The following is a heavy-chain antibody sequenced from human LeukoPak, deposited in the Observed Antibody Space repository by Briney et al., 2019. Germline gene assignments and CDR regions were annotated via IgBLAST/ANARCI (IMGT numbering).Heavy chain of an antibody. V-gene: IGHV4-4*02. CDR3: ARGDGSGSGSHPAY. Sequence: SGTLSLTCAVSGDSISSGNWWSWVRQPPGKGLEWIGEIYHSGSTNYNPSLKSRVTISVDKSENHFSLRLTSVTAAATAVYYCARGDGSGSGSHPAYWGQGTLVTVSS. D-gene: IGHD3-10*01. CDR2: IYHSGST. CDR1: GDSISSGNW. J-gene: IGHJ4*02.